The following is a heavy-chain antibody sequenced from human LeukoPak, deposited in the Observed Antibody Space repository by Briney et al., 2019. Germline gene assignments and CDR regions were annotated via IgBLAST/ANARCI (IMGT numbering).Heavy chain of an antibody. J-gene: IGHJ4*02. CDR3: ATERQKYFDY. V-gene: IGHV3-43*01. Sequence: PGGSLRLSCAASGFTFDDYTMHWVRQAPGKGLVWVSLITLDGGSTFYADSVKGRFTISRDNSKDSLSLQMNSLRSEDTALYYCATERQKYFDYWGQGTLVTVSS. CDR2: ITLDGGST. CDR1: GFTFDDYT.